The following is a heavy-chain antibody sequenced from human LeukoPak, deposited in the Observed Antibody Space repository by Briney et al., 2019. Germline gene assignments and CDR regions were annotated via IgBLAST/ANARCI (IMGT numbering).Heavy chain of an antibody. J-gene: IGHJ5*01. D-gene: IGHD5-12*01. CDR2: TYYRSKWSN. CDR1: GDTISNNRAA. Sequence: SQTLSLTCAISGDTISNNRAAWNWIRQSPSRGLEWLGRTYYRSKWSNDYAVSVKGRISINPDISKNQFSLQLNSVTPEDTAVYFCARDAGGYGPGNWFDSWGQGTLVTVSS. CDR3: ARDAGGYGPGNWFDS. V-gene: IGHV6-1*01.